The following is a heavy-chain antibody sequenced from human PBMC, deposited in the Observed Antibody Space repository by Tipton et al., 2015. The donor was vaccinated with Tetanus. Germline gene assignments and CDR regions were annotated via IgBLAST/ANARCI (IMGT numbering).Heavy chain of an antibody. CDR3: VKQWLFFPDYFDF. CDR2: ISGSSDSA. Sequence: SLRLSCTATGFSFGSYVMSWVRQAPGKGLEWVSAISGSSDSAYYADSVKGRFTTSRDNSKNTLYLQMNSLRAEDTAVYYCVKQWLFFPDYFDFWGQGTLVTVSS. CDR1: GFSFGSYV. D-gene: IGHD6-19*01. J-gene: IGHJ4*02. V-gene: IGHV3-23*01.